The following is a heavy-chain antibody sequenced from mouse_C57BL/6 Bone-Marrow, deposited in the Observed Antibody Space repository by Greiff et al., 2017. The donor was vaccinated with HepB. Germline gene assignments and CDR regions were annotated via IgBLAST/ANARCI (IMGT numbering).Heavy chain of an antibody. D-gene: IGHD4-1*01. V-gene: IGHV1-64*01. J-gene: IGHJ2*01. Sequence: VQLQQPGAELVKPGASVKLSCKASGYTFTSYWMHWVKQRPGQGLEGIGMIHPNSGSTNYNEKFKSKATLTVDKSSSTAYMQLSSLTSEDAAVYYCACWDYFDYWGQGTTLTVSS. CDR2: IHPNSGST. CDR3: ACWDYFDY. CDR1: GYTFTSYW.